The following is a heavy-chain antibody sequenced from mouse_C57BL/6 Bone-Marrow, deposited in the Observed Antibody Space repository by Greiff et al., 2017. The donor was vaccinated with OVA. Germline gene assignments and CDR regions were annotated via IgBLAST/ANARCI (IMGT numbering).Heavy chain of an antibody. J-gene: IGHJ1*03. CDR3: ASPIYYDYDGWYFDV. D-gene: IGHD2-4*01. Sequence: VQLQQPGAELVMPGASVKLSCKASGYTFTSYWMHWVKQRPGQGLEWIGEIDPSDSYTNYNQKFKGKSTLTVDKSSSTAYMQLSRLTSEDSAVYYCASPIYYDYDGWYFDVWGTGTTVTVSS. CDR1: GYTFTSYW. CDR2: IDPSDSYT. V-gene: IGHV1-69*01.